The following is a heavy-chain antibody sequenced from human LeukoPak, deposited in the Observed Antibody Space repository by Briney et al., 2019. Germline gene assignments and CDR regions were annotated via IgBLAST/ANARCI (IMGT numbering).Heavy chain of an antibody. CDR1: GLSFSSYA. CDR2: ISSSSSYI. D-gene: IGHD2-2*02. V-gene: IGHV3-21*01. J-gene: IGHJ6*02. CDR3: ARDGVVVPAAIEAYYYYGMDV. Sequence: GGSLRLSCAASGLSFSSYAMHWVRQAPGKGLEWVSSISSSSSYIYYADSVKGRFTISRDNAKNSLYLQMNSLRAEDTAVYYCARDGVVVPAAIEAYYYYGMDVWGQGTTVTVSS.